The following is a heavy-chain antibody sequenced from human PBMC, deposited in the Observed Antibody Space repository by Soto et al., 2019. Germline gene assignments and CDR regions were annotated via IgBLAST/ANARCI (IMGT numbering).Heavy chain of an antibody. CDR1: GFTVSSNY. V-gene: IGHV3-66*01. Sequence: EVQLVESGGGLVQPGGSLRLSCAASGFTVSSNYMSWVRQAPGKGLEWVSVIYSGGSTYYADSVKGRFTISRDNSKNTLYLQMNSLRAEDTAVYYCAREPGYCSGGSCYGGMDVWGQGTTVTVSS. J-gene: IGHJ6*02. CDR2: IYSGGST. CDR3: AREPGYCSGGSCYGGMDV. D-gene: IGHD2-15*01.